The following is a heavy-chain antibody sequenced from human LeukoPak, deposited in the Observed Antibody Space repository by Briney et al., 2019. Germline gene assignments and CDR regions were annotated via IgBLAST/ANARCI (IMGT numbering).Heavy chain of an antibody. CDR1: GFTFSSYW. D-gene: IGHD2-21*01. V-gene: IGHV3-21*01. CDR2: ISSSGTYI. CDR3: AREQSYSEEIVVVNPPFDY. J-gene: IGHJ4*02. Sequence: PGGSLRLSCAASGFTFSSYWMSWVRQAPGKGLEWVSSISSSGTYIYFADSVKGRFTISRDNAKNSLYLQMNSLRAEDTALYYCAREQSYSEEIVVVNPPFDYWGQGTLVTVSS.